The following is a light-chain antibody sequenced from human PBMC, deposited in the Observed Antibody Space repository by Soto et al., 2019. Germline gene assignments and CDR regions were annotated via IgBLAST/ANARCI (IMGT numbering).Light chain of an antibody. CDR2: DAS. J-gene: IGKJ4*01. V-gene: IGKV3-15*01. CDR1: QSVGSD. Sequence: EIVMTQSPATLSVSPGERATLSCRASQSVGSDLAWYQQKPGQAPRLVIYDASTRATGIPVRFRGSGSGTEFTLTISSLQSEDSAVYYCHQYNNWLALTFGGGTKVEIK. CDR3: HQYNNWLALT.